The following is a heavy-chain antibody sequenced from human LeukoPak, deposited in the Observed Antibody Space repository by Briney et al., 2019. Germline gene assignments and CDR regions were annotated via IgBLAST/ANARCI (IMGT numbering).Heavy chain of an antibody. CDR2: INPNSGGT. CDR3: ARTGRELRRRAFDI. Sequence: ASVKVSCKASGNTFTGYYMHWVRQAPGQGLEWMGWINPNSGGTNYAQKFQGRVTMTRDTSISTAYMELSRLRSDDTAVYYCARTGRELRRRAFDIWGQGTMVTVSS. D-gene: IGHD1-26*01. J-gene: IGHJ3*02. V-gene: IGHV1-2*02. CDR1: GNTFTGYY.